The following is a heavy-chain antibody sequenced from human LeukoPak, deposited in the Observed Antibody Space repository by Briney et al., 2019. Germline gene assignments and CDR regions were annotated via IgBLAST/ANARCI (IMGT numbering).Heavy chain of an antibody. CDR2: IYPGDSDT. V-gene: IGHV5-51*01. J-gene: IGHJ3*02. D-gene: IGHD3-10*01. CDR3: ATTIVRGVSASTDAFDI. Sequence: GESLKISCKVSGYSFTNYWIGWVRQMPGKGLEWMGIIYPGDSDTRYSPSFQGQVSISADKSISTAYLQWSSLKASDTAMYYCATTIVRGVSASTDAFDIWGQGTMVTVSS. CDR1: GYSFTNYW.